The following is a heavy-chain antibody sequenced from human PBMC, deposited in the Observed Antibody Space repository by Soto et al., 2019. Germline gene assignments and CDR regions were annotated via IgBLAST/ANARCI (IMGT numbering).Heavy chain of an antibody. D-gene: IGHD3-10*01. CDR3: ARASVQIINSSRAMDV. CDR1: GDSITSDDYY. CDR2: IYYTGST. J-gene: IGHJ6*02. Sequence: QVQLQESGPGLLRPSQTLSLTCTVSGDSITSDDYYWTWIRQPPGKGLEWLGPIYYTGSTSYNPSLEMRGSISLDTSTNQFSLRVRSVTAADTAVYYCARASVQIINSSRAMDVWGHGTSIIVSS. V-gene: IGHV4-30-4*01.